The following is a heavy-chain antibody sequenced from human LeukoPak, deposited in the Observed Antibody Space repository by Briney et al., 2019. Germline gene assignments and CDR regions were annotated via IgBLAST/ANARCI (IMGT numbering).Heavy chain of an antibody. CDR3: ARSYYYGSGSYSIDYYYYYYMDV. D-gene: IGHD3-10*01. CDR2: INPNSGGT. Sequence: ASVKVSCKASGYTFTGYYMHWVRQAPGQGLEWMGWINPNSGGTNYAQKFQGRVTMTRDTSISTAYMELSRLRSDDTAVYYCARSYYYGSGSYSIDYYYYYYMDVWGKGTTVTISS. CDR1: GYTFTGYY. V-gene: IGHV1-2*02. J-gene: IGHJ6*03.